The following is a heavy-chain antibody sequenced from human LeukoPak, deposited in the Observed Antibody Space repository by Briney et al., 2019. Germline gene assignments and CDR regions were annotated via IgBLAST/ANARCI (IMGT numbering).Heavy chain of an antibody. CDR1: GYTFTSYY. CDR3: ARDGLSEVRGVGDGMDV. CDR2: INPSGGST. J-gene: IGHJ6*02. D-gene: IGHD3-10*01. Sequence: GASVKVSCKASGYTFTSYYMHWVRQAPGQGLEWMGIINPSGGSTSYAQKFQGRVTMTTDTPTSTAYMELRSLRSDDTAVYYCARDGLSEVRGVGDGMDVWGQGTTVTVSS. V-gene: IGHV1-46*01.